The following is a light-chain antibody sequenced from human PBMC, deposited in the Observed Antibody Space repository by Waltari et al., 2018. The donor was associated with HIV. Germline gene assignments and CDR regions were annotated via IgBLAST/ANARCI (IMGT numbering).Light chain of an antibody. J-gene: IGLJ3*02. CDR2: DDS. Sequence: SYVLTQPPSVSVAPGKTARITCGGNNIGRKRVHWYQQKPGQAPVGVIYDDSDRPSGIPERFSGSNSGNTATLTISRVEAGDEADYYCQVWDTNSHHPGVFGGGTKLTVL. CDR3: QVWDTNSHHPGV. CDR1: NIGRKR. V-gene: IGLV3-21*04.